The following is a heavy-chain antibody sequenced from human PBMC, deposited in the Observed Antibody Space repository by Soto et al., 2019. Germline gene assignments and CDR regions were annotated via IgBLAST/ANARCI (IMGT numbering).Heavy chain of an antibody. Sequence: QVQLQQWGAGLLKPSETLSLTCAVYGGSFSGYQWTWIRQTPGKGLEWIGEINDTGNINYNPSLKSRVTMFIHTPKEQISLKLSSVTAADTAVYYCARGLIVWFGELSRRGGYYYYMDVWGKGTTVTVSS. V-gene: IGHV4-34*01. J-gene: IGHJ6*03. D-gene: IGHD3-10*01. CDR3: ARGLIVWFGELSRRGGYYYYMDV. CDR1: GGSFSGYQ. CDR2: INDTGNI.